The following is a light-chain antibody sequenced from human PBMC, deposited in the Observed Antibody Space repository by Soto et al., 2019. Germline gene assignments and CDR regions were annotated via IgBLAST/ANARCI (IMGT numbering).Light chain of an antibody. CDR2: DAS. V-gene: IGKV1-5*01. J-gene: IGKJ1*01. CDR3: QQYNGFSPWA. CDR1: QNISTW. Sequence: DTQMTQSPSTLSASVGDRVTITCRASQNISTWLAWYQQKPGKAPKFLIYDASSLESGVTSRFSGSGSGTEFTLTICSLEADDFATYYCQQYNGFSPWAFGQGTKVETK.